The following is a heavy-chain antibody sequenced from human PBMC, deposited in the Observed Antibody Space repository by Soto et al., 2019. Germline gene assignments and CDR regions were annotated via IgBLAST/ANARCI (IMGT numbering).Heavy chain of an antibody. V-gene: IGHV3-9*01. CDR3: VRSKGGYSYGTPFDY. Sequence: ESGGALVQPGRSLRLSCPASGFTFDDYAMYWVRQVLGKGLEWVSSISWNSGNIGYADSVKGRFTTSRDNAENSLYLQMNSLRPEDTALYYCVRSKGGYSYGTPFDYWGQGTLVTVSS. CDR1: GFTFDDYA. J-gene: IGHJ4*02. D-gene: IGHD5-18*01. CDR2: ISWNSGNI.